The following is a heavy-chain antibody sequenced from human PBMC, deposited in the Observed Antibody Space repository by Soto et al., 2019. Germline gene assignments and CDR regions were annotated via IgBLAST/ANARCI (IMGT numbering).Heavy chain of an antibody. Sequence: QVQLQESGPRLVEASQTLSLTCTVSNASITSSGYYWSCVRQPPGKRLEWIGYIYHSGSTSYSPSLQSRLTMSVDTSKNQFSLTLRSVTAADTAVYHCARMSGTYYVPDYWGQGTLVTVSS. CDR3: ARMSGTYYVPDY. V-gene: IGHV4-31*03. CDR1: NASITSSGYY. CDR2: IYHSGST. D-gene: IGHD1-26*01. J-gene: IGHJ4*02.